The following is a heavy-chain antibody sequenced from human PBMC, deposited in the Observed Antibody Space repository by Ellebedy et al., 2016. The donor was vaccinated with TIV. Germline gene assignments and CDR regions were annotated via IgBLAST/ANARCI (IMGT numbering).Heavy chain of an antibody. V-gene: IGHV4-59*01. D-gene: IGHD5-24*01. J-gene: IGHJ4*02. CDR2: IHNSGRT. CDR1: GGSISSSY. Sequence: MPSETLSLTCTVSGGSISSSYWSWIRQPPGKGLEWIGYIHNSGRTNYNPSLKSRVTISMDTSKNQFSLELSSVTAADTAVYYCARARWLQLEYWGQGTLIIVSS. CDR3: ARARWLQLEY.